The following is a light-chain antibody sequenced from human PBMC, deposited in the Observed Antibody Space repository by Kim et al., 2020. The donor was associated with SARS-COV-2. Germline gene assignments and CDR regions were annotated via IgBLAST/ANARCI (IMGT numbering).Light chain of an antibody. Sequence: RAPLNCKSSQTVLSNSNNKYYLAWYQQKPGQAPKLLIYWASIRESGVSDRFSGSGSETDFTLTISSLQAEDVAVYYCQQYYSTPPSFGQGTKLEI. J-gene: IGKJ2*03. CDR3: QQYYSTPPS. CDR1: QTVLSNSNNKYY. CDR2: WAS. V-gene: IGKV4-1*01.